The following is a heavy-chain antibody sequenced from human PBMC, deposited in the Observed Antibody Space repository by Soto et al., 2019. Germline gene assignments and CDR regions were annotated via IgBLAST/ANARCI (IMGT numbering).Heavy chain of an antibody. J-gene: IGHJ4*02. CDR3: ARENVGRTSYDFDY. CDR1: GGTYA. V-gene: IGHV1-69*01. CDR2: INTIFGTT. D-gene: IGHD1-1*01. Sequence: VQLVQSGAEVKKPGSSVKVSCKASGGTYAISWVRQAPGQGLEWMGGINTIFGTTNYAQRFQGRVTITADESTSTAYMELSSLRSEDTAVYYCARENVGRTSYDFDYWGQGTLVTVSS.